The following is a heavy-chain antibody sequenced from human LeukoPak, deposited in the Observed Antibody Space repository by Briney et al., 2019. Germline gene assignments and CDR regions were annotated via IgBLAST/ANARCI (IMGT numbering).Heavy chain of an antibody. CDR2: ISSNGGST. D-gene: IGHD3-3*01. V-gene: IGHV3-64*01. J-gene: IGHJ4*02. Sequence: GGSLRLSCAASGFTFSSYAMHWVRQAPGKGLEYVSAISSNGGSTYYANSVKGRFTISRDNSKNTLYLQMNSLRAEDTAVYYCARDRVLRFSLPLYWGQGTLVTVSS. CDR1: GFTFSSYA. CDR3: ARDRVLRFSLPLY.